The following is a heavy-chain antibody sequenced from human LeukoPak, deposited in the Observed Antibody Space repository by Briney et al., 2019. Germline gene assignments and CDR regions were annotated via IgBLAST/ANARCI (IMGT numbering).Heavy chain of an antibody. Sequence: PSETLSLTCTVSGGSISSSSYYWGWIRQPPGKGLEWIGSIYYSGSTYYNPSFKSRVALSLDTSKNQFSLRLSFVTAADTALYYCARRSYNLSWRSNRYYFDYWGRGTLVTVSS. V-gene: IGHV4-39*07. CDR1: GGSISSSSYY. CDR3: ARRSYNLSWRSNRYYFDY. D-gene: IGHD1-14*01. CDR2: IYYSGST. J-gene: IGHJ4*02.